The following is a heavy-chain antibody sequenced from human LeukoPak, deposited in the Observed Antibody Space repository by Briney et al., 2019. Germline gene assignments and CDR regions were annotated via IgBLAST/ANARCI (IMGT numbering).Heavy chain of an antibody. CDR3: XTXLLFXQGYFQH. V-gene: IGHV4-38-2*01. D-gene: IGHD2-21*02. CDR1: GYSISSGYY. CDR2: IYHSGST. J-gene: IGHJ1*01. Sequence: SETLSLTCAVSGYSISSGYYWGWIRQPPGKGLEWIGSIYHSGSTYYNPSLKSRVTISVDTSKNQFSLKLSSVTAADTAVYYXXTXLLFXQGYFQHWGQGTLVTASS.